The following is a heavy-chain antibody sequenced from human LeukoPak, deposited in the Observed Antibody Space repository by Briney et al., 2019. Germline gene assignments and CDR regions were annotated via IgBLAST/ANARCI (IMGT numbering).Heavy chain of an antibody. V-gene: IGHV3-30*02. CDR1: GFPFSSSG. D-gene: IGHD6-6*01. J-gene: IGHJ1*01. CDR2: IHADGNSK. Sequence: GGSLRLSCAASGFPFSSSGMHWVRQAPGQGLEWVTFIHADGNSKYYADSVEGRFTVSRDSPKNTLSLQMNSLRVEDTAVYYCARSLTAREYFQHWGQGTLVTVSS. CDR3: ARSLTAREYFQH.